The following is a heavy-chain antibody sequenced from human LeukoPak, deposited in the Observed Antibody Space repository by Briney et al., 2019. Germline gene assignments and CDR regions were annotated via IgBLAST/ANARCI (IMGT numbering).Heavy chain of an antibody. J-gene: IGHJ4*02. CDR1: GGSISSYY. Sequence: SETLSLTCTVSGGSISSYYWSWIRQPPGKGLEWIGYIYYSGSTNYNPSLKSRVTMSVDTSKNQFSLKLSPVTAADTAVYFCARSILTVAGPFDYWGQGTLVTVSS. V-gene: IGHV4-59*01. D-gene: IGHD6-19*01. CDR3: ARSILTVAGPFDY. CDR2: IYYSGST.